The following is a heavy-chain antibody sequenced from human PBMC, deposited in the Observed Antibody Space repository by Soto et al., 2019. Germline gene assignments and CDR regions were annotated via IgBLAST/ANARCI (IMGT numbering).Heavy chain of an antibody. Sequence: GGSLRLSCAASGFTFSSYAMSWVRQAPGKGLEWVSAISGSGGSTYYADSVKGRFTISRDNSKNTLYLQMNSLRAEDTAVYYCAKRTRFHWNPMAYYYYMDVWGKGTTVTVSS. J-gene: IGHJ6*03. V-gene: IGHV3-23*01. CDR3: AKRTRFHWNPMAYYYYMDV. CDR2: ISGSGGST. CDR1: GFTFSSYA. D-gene: IGHD1-1*01.